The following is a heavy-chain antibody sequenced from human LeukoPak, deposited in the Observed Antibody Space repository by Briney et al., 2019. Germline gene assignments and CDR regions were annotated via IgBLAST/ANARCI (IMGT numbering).Heavy chain of an antibody. CDR2: ISWDKYNI. V-gene: IGHV3-9*01. D-gene: IGHD3-9*01. CDR1: GFTFNNHA. Sequence: GGSLRHSCAASGFTFNNHAMHWVRQPPGKGLEWISGISWDKYNIAYADSVKGRFTISRDNAQNTLYLQMDGLRVEDTALYYCARGGVTFPHFDDWLDPWGQGTLVTVSS. J-gene: IGHJ5*02. CDR3: ARGGVTFPHFDDWLDP.